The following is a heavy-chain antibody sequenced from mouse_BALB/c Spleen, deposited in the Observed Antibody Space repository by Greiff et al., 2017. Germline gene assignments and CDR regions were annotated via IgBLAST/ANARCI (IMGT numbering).Heavy chain of an antibody. CDR2: IWAGGST. J-gene: IGHJ3*01. CDR3: ARDTGFAY. Sequence: VMLVESGPGLVAPSQSLSITCTVSGFSLTSYGVHWVRQPPGKGLEWLGVIWAGGSTNYNSALMSRQSISKDNSKSQVFLKMNRLQTDDTAMYYCARDTGFAYWGQGTLVTVSA. CDR1: GFSLTSYG. V-gene: IGHV2-9*02.